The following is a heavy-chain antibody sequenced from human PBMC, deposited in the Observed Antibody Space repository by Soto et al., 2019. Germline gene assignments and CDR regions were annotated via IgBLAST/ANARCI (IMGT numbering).Heavy chain of an antibody. CDR2: SKNKADGYTT. CDR1: GFTFSDYY. V-gene: IGHV3-72*01. Sequence: EVQLVESGGGLVQPGGSLRLSCAASGFTFSDYYMDWVRQAPGKRLEWVGRSKNKADGYTTEYAASVKGRFTISRDGSKNSLFLQMNSLKTEDTAVYYCTVWGLWNDFGAAWGQGILVAVSS. CDR3: TVWGLWNDFGAA. J-gene: IGHJ4*02. D-gene: IGHD3-16*01.